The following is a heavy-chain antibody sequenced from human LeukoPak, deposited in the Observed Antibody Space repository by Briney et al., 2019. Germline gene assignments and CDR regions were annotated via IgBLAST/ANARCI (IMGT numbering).Heavy chain of an antibody. CDR2: IHYTGGT. V-gene: IGHV4-34*01. Sequence: SETLSLTCAVYGGSFSGYYWSWIRQPPGKGLEWIGEIHYTGGTNYKPSLKSRVTISGDPSKNQVSLRVYSVTAADTAVYYCARGVLGPYYFDLWGRGTLVTVSS. CDR1: GGSFSGYY. CDR3: ARGVLGPYYFDL. D-gene: IGHD7-27*01. J-gene: IGHJ2*01.